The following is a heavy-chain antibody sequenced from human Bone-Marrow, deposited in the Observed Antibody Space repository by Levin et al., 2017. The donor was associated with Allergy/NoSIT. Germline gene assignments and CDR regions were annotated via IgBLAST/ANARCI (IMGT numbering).Heavy chain of an antibody. CDR1: GFSVNKYY. J-gene: IGHJ1*01. D-gene: IGHD2/OR15-2a*01. CDR2: IYSGGST. Sequence: GESLKISCAASGFSVNKYYMSWVRQAPGKGLEWVSVIYSGGSTYYADSVKGRFTISRDNSKNTLFLQMNGLRAEDTAVYYCARVSGDNSNSSTFGAEYFHHWGQGTLVTVSS. V-gene: IGHV3-53*05. CDR3: ARVSGDNSNSSTFGAEYFHH.